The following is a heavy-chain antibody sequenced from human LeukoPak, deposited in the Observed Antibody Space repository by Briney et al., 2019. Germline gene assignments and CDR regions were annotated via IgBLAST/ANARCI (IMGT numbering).Heavy chain of an antibody. CDR1: GGSFSGYY. D-gene: IGHD6-6*01. J-gene: IGHJ4*02. CDR3: ARESSSIFDY. CDR2: INHSGST. V-gene: IGHV4-34*01. Sequence: KPSGTLSLTCAVYGGSFSGYYWSWIRQPPGKGLEWIGEINHSGSTNYNPSLKSRVTISVDTSKNQFSLKLSSVTAADTAVYYCARESSSIFDYWGQGTLVTVSS.